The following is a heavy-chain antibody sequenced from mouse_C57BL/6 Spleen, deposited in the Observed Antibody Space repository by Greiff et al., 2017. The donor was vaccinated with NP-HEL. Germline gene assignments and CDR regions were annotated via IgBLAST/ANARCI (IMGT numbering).Heavy chain of an antibody. Sequence: LVEPGASVKISCKASGYSFTGYYMNWVKQSPEKSLEWIGEINPSTGGTTYNQKFKAKATLTVDKSSSTAYMQLKSLTSEDSAVYYCARGGYGYAYAMDYWGQGTSVTVSS. CDR2: INPSTGGT. J-gene: IGHJ4*01. D-gene: IGHD2-2*01. V-gene: IGHV1-42*01. CDR3: ARGGYGYAYAMDY. CDR1: GYSFTGYY.